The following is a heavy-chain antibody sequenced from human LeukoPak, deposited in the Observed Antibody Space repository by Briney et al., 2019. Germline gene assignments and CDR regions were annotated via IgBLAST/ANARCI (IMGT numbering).Heavy chain of an antibody. CDR3: ARPPGVTPRGAFDI. D-gene: IGHD2-21*02. J-gene: IGHJ3*02. Sequence: ASETLSLTCTVSGGSISSYYWSWIRQPPGKGLEGIGEINHSGSTNYNPSLKSRVTISVETSKNQFSLKLSSVTDADTAVYYCARPPGVTPRGAFDIWGQGTMVTVSS. V-gene: IGHV4-34*01. CDR2: INHSGST. CDR1: GGSISSYY.